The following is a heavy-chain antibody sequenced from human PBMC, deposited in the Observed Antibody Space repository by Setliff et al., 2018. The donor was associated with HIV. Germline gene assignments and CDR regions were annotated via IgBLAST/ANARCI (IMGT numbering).Heavy chain of an antibody. J-gene: IGHJ5*02. CDR1: GGSISSSAYY. V-gene: IGHV4-39*07. D-gene: IGHD2-15*01. CDR3: ARGGASSKYLDP. Sequence: SETLSLTCSVSGGSISSSAYYWGWIRQPPGKRLEWIGNIYYSGTTYYNPSLKSRVTLSVDTSKNQFSLSLTSVTGADTAVYYCARGGASSKYLDPWGQGTLVTVSS. CDR2: IYYSGTT.